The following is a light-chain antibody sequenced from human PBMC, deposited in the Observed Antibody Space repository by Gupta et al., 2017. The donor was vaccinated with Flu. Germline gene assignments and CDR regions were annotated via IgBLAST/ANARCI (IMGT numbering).Light chain of an antibody. CDR2: GSN. Sequence: QSVLTQLPCASGTPWNRVTISCFGSSSNIGSNTVSWYQQLPGTAPKLLFYGSNQRPSGVPDRFSGSKSGTSASLAISGLQSEDEADYYCAAWDDSLNGLVFGGGTKVTVL. J-gene: IGLJ3*02. V-gene: IGLV1-44*01. CDR3: AAWDDSLNGLV. CDR1: SSNIGSNT.